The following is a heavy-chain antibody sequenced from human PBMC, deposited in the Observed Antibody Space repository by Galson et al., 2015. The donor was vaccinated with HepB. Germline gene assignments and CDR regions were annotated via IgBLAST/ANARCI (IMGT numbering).Heavy chain of an antibody. CDR2: ISYDGSNK. Sequence: SLRLSCAASGFTFSSYGMHWVRQAPGKGLEWVAVISYDGSNKYYADSVKGRFTISRDNSKNTLYLQMNSLRAEDTAVYYCAKAGLPAAILVFFDYWGQGTLVTVSS. D-gene: IGHD2-2*01. V-gene: IGHV3-30*18. CDR1: GFTFSSYG. CDR3: AKAGLPAAILVFFDY. J-gene: IGHJ4*02.